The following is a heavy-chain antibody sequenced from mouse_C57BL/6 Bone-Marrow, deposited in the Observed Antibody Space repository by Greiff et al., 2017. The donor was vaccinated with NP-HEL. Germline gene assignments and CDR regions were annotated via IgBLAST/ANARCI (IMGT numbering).Heavy chain of an antibody. CDR2: IYPSDSET. D-gene: IGHD3-2*02. Sequence: QVQLQQPGAELVRPGSSVKLSCKASGYTFTSYWMDWVKQRPGQGLEWIGNIYPSDSETHYNQKFKDKATLTVDKSSITAYMQLSSLTSEDSAVYYCARPLRRPAFAYWGQGTLVSVSA. CDR3: ARPLRRPAFAY. J-gene: IGHJ3*01. V-gene: IGHV1-61*01. CDR1: GYTFTSYW.